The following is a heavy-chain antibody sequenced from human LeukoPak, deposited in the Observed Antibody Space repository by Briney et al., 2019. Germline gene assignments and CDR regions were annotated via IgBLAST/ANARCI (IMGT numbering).Heavy chain of an antibody. J-gene: IGHJ4*02. CDR2: IYTSGST. CDR3: ARVNREMATITP. D-gene: IGHD5-24*01. V-gene: IGHV4-4*07. Sequence: SETLSLTCTVSGGSISTYYWSWIRQPAGKGLEWIGRIYTSGSTNYNPSLKSRVTISVDTSKNQFSLKLSSVTAADTAVYYCARVNREMATITPWGQGTLVTVSS. CDR1: GGSISTYY.